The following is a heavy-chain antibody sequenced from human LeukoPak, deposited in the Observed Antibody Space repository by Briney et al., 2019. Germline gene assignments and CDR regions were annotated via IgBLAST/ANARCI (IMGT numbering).Heavy chain of an antibody. Sequence: AGGSLRLSCAASGFTFSSYEMNWVRQAPGKGLEWVSYISSSGSTIYYADSLKGRFTISRDNAKNSLDLQMNSLRAEDTAVYYCARDPGCSGGSCYSHFDYWGQGTLVTVSS. CDR3: ARDPGCSGGSCYSHFDY. J-gene: IGHJ4*02. D-gene: IGHD2-15*01. CDR1: GFTFSSYE. V-gene: IGHV3-48*03. CDR2: ISSSGSTI.